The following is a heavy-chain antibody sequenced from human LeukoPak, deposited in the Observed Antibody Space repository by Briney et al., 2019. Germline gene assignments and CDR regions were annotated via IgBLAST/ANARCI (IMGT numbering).Heavy chain of an antibody. V-gene: IGHV3-7*01. CDR2: VKQDGSEK. J-gene: IGHJ6*02. D-gene: IGHD3-22*01. Sequence: GGSLRLSCVASGFTFSTYWMKWVRQAPGKGGEGVANVKQDGSEKYYVDSVKGRFTISRDNAKNSLYLQVNSLRAEDTAVYYCARGGAQWLAYYGSSGYTGGGMDVWGQGTTVTVSS. CDR3: ARGGAQWLAYYGSSGYTGGGMDV. CDR1: GFTFSTYW.